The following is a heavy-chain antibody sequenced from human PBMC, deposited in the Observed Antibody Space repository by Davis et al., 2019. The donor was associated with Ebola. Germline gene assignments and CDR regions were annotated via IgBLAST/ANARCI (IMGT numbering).Heavy chain of an antibody. J-gene: IGHJ4*02. D-gene: IGHD6-6*01. CDR2: ISSSSSYI. CDR1: GFTFSDYT. CDR3: ARETSADF. Sequence: PGGSLRLSCEASGFTFSDYTMNWLRQAPGKGLEWVSSISSSSSYIYYTDSVRGRFTISRDNAKNSLYLQMTSLGAEDTGVYYCARETSADFWGQGTLVTVSS. V-gene: IGHV3-21*01.